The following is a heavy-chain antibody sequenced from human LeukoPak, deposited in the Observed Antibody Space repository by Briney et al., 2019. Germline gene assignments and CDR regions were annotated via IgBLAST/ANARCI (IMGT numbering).Heavy chain of an antibody. CDR3: ASLRYFDWKTHAFDI. CDR1: GGSFSGYY. V-gene: IGHV4-34*01. Sequence: PSETLSHTCAVYGGSFSGYYWSWIRQPPGKGLEWIGEINHSGSTNYNPSLKSRVTISVDTSNNQFSLKLSSVTAADTAVYYCASLRYFDWKTHAFDIWGQGTMVTVSS. CDR2: INHSGST. D-gene: IGHD3-9*01. J-gene: IGHJ3*02.